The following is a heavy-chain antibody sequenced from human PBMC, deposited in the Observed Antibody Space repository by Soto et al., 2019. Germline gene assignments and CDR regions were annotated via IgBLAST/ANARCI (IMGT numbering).Heavy chain of an antibody. Sequence: GGSLRLSCAASGFTVSSNYMSWVRQAPGKGLEWISIIYSAGNTYYADSVKGRFTISRDNSKNTLYLQMNSLGAEDTAVYYCARDFVVGGPTIDYYYGMDVWGQGTTVTVSS. CDR3: ARDFVVGGPTIDYYYGMDV. CDR2: IYSAGNT. D-gene: IGHD1-26*01. V-gene: IGHV3-66*01. J-gene: IGHJ6*02. CDR1: GFTVSSNY.